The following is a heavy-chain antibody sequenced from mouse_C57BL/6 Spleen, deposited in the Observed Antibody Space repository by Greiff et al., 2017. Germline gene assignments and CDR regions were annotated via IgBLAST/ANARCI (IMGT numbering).Heavy chain of an antibody. CDR2: ISSGSSTI. Sequence: EVQGVESGGGLVKPGGSLKLSCAASGFTFSDYGMHWVRQAPEKGLEWVAYISSGSSTIYYADTVQGRFTISRDNAKNTLFLQMTSLRSEDTAMYYCARPFYYGNGDYAMDYWGQGTSVTVSA. V-gene: IGHV5-17*01. CDR3: ARPFYYGNGDYAMDY. J-gene: IGHJ4*01. CDR1: GFTFSDYG. D-gene: IGHD2-1*01.